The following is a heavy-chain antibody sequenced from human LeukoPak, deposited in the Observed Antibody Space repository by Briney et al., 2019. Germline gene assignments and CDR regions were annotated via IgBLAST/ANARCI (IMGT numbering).Heavy chain of an antibody. J-gene: IGHJ4*02. D-gene: IGHD2-2*01. CDR2: IYYSGST. CDR1: GGSISSSSYY. CDR3: ARLDGYCSSTSCFGHFDY. Sequence: SETLSLTCTVSGGSISSSSYYWGWIRQPPGKGLEWIGSIYYSGSTYYNPSLKSRVTISVDTSKNQFSLKLSSVTAADTAVYYCARLDGYCSSTSCFGHFDYWGQGTLVTVSS. V-gene: IGHV4-39*01.